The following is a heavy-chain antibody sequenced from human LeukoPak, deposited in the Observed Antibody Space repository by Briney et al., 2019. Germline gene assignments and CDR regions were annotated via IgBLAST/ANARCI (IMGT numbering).Heavy chain of an antibody. V-gene: IGHV4-4*07. J-gene: IGHJ4*02. CDR2: IHTSGTT. CDR1: GDSMRSFY. D-gene: IGHD3-9*01. CDR3: ARGPVRLARPYDF. Sequence: PSETLSLTCTVSGDSMRSFYWSFIRQPAGKGLEWIGRIHTSGTTWYNASLKSRVTMSADTPKNQFSLNLTSVTAADTALYYCARGPVRLARPYDFWGQGTLVTVSS.